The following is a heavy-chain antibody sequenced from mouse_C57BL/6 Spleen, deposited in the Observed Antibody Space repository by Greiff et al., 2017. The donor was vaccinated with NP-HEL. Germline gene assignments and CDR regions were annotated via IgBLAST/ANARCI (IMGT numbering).Heavy chain of an antibody. Sequence: EVKVVESGGGLVKPGGSLKLSCAASGFTFSDYGMHWVRQAPEKGLEWVAYISSGSSTIYYADTVKGRFTISRDNAKNTLFLQMTSLRSEDTAMYYCAIVYDYLYAMDYWGQGTSVTVSS. J-gene: IGHJ4*01. CDR1: GFTFSDYG. V-gene: IGHV5-17*01. D-gene: IGHD2-4*01. CDR2: ISSGSSTI. CDR3: AIVYDYLYAMDY.